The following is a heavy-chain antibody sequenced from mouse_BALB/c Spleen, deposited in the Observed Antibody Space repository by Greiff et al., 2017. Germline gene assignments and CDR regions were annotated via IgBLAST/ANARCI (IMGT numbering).Heavy chain of an antibody. D-gene: IGHD3-2*02. J-gene: IGHJ3*01. V-gene: IGHV1-69*02. CDR2: IYPSDSYT. CDR1: GYTFTSYW. Sequence: QVQLQQPGAELVRPGASVKLSCKASGYTFTSYWINWVKQRPGQGLEWIGNIYPSDSYTNYNQKFKDKATLTVDKSSSTAYMQLSSPTSEDSAVYYCTRRLFFAYWGQGTLVTVSA. CDR3: TRRLFFAY.